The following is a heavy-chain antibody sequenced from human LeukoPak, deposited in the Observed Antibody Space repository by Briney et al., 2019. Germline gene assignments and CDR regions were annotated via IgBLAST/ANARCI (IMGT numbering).Heavy chain of an antibody. V-gene: IGHV3-7*01. CDR3: ARHDYGDYEPDYYYGMDV. Sequence: GSLRLSCAASGFTFSSYWMSWVRQAPGKGLEWVANIKQDGSEKYYVDSVKGRFTISRDNAKNSLYLQMNSLRAEDTAVYYCARHDYGDYEPDYYYGMDVWGQGTTVTVSS. CDR2: IKQDGSEK. D-gene: IGHD4-17*01. J-gene: IGHJ6*02. CDR1: GFTFSSYW.